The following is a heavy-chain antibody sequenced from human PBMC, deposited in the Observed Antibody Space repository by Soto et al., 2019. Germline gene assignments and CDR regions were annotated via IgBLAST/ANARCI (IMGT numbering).Heavy chain of an antibody. CDR3: ARWGSSSGGWGYYFDY. Sequence: QVQLVESGGGVVQPGRSLRLSCAASGFTFSSYAMHWVRQAPGKGLEWVAVISYDGSNKYYADSVKGRFTISRDNSKNTLYLQMNSLRAEDTDVYYCARWGSSSGGWGYYFDYWGQGTLFTVSS. J-gene: IGHJ4*02. D-gene: IGHD6-6*01. V-gene: IGHV3-30-3*01. CDR1: GFTFSSYA. CDR2: ISYDGSNK.